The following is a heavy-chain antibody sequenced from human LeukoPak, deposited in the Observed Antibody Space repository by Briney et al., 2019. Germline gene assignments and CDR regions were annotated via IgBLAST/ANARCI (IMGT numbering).Heavy chain of an antibody. Sequence: GGSLRLSCAASGFTFSSYGMHWVRQAPGKGLEWVAVISYDGSNKFYADSVKGRFTISRDNSKNTLYLQMNSLRVEDTALYYCARSTAGLDYWGQGTLVTVSS. CDR1: GFTFSSYG. CDR2: ISYDGSNK. D-gene: IGHD5-18*01. J-gene: IGHJ4*02. V-gene: IGHV3-30*03. CDR3: ARSTAGLDY.